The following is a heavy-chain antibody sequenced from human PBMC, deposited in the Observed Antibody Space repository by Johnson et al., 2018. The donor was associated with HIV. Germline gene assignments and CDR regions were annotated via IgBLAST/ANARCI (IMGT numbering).Heavy chain of an antibody. CDR1: GFTFSSYA. D-gene: IGHD3-10*01. CDR2: ISYDGSNK. J-gene: IGHJ3*02. V-gene: IGHV3-30*04. Sequence: QVQLVESGGGVVQPGRSLRLSCAASGFTFSSYAMHWVRQAPGKGLEWVAVISYDGSNKYYADSVKGRFTISRDNSKNTLYLQMNSLKTEDTAVYYCARVLLHGDAFDIWGQGTMVTVSS. CDR3: ARVLLHGDAFDI.